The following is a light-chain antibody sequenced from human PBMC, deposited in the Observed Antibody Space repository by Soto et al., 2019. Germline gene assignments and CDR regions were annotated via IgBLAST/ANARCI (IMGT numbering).Light chain of an antibody. Sequence: DIVMTQSPDSLAVSLGERATINCKSSQNILYSSDNKIYLAWYQQKPGQPPKLLFYWASTRESGVPDRFSGSGSGTDFTLTISSLQAEDVAVYYCQQYYSTPPTFGQGTKVDIK. CDR1: QNILYSSDNKIY. J-gene: IGKJ1*01. CDR3: QQYYSTPPT. V-gene: IGKV4-1*01. CDR2: WAS.